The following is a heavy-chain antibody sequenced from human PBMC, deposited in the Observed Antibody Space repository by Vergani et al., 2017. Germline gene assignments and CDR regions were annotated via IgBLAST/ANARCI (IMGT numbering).Heavy chain of an antibody. V-gene: IGHV4-31*03. Sequence: QVQLQESGPGLVKPSQTLSLTCTVSGGSITTDFYYWTLIRQHPANGLEWIGYIYHSGSTFYNPSLESRVSISIDTSKNQFYLNLTSVTVADTAMYFCGWDRTPNAFDIWGQGTMVSVSS. CDR3: GWDRTPNAFDI. CDR1: GGSITTDFYY. J-gene: IGHJ3*02. CDR2: IYHSGST.